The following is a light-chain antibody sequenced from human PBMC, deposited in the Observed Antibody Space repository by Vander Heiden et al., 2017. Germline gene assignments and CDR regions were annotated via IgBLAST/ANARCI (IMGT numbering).Light chain of an antibody. CDR3: QQRIDWPIT. CDR2: NAS. CDR1: QSVNIF. J-gene: IGKJ5*01. V-gene: IGKV3-11*01. Sequence: IMLTQSPATLSLSPGASANLSSRASQSVNIFLAWYQQKPGQPPRLLIFNASNRATGIPARFSGSGSGTDFTLTISSLHPEDVAVYYCQQRIDWPITFGEGTRLEIK.